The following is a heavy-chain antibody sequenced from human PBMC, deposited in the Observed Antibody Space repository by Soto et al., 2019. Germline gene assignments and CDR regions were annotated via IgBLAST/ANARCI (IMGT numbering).Heavy chain of an antibody. V-gene: IGHV1-8*01. CDR3: ARRAETNGWNGFGADKYYFDF. J-gene: IGHJ4*02. D-gene: IGHD1-1*01. CDR1: GYTFTSYD. CDR2: MNPNTGNS. Sequence: QVQLVQSGGEVRKPGASVKVSCKASGYTFTSYDIYWVRQATGQGLEWMGWMNPNTGNSGYAQKFQGRVTVTSDTSINTVYMELSSLRSEDTAVYYCARRAETNGWNGFGADKYYFDFWGQGTLVTVSS.